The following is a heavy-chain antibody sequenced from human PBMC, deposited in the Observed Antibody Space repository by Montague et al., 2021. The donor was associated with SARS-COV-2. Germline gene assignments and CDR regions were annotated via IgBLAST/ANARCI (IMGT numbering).Heavy chain of an antibody. CDR1: GGSISHYY. Sequence: SETLSLTCAVSGGSISHYYWSWIRQPPGKGLEWIGYIYSSGGTNYNPSLKSRVTLSLDAAKNHFSLRLSSVTAADTAVYYCARRRDILTGYYDYWGQGTLVTVSS. J-gene: IGHJ4*02. V-gene: IGHV4-59*01. CDR2: IYSSGGT. D-gene: IGHD3-9*01. CDR3: ARRRDILTGYYDY.